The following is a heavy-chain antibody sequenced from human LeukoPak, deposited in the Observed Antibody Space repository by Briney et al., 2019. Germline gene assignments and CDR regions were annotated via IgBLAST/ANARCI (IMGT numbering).Heavy chain of an antibody. V-gene: IGHV1-24*01. CDR1: GYTLIELS. D-gene: IGHD2-8*01. Sequence: ASVKVSCKVSGYTLIELSMHWVRQAPGKGLEWMGGFDPEDGETIYAQKFQGRVTMTEDTSTDTAYMELSSLRSEDTAVYYCATDHCTNGVCYFDYWGQGTLVTVSS. CDR3: ATDHCTNGVCYFDY. J-gene: IGHJ4*02. CDR2: FDPEDGET.